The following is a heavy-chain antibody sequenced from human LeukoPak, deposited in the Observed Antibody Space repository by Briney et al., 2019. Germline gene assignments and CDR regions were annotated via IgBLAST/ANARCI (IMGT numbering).Heavy chain of an antibody. D-gene: IGHD4-23*01. CDR2: ISSNGGST. CDR3: ARALAVVNDYWYFDL. J-gene: IGHJ2*01. Sequence: GGSLRLSCSASGFTFSSYAMHWVRQAPGKGLEYVSAISSNGGSTYYADSVKGRFTISRDNSKNTLYLQMSSLRAEDTAVYYCARALAVVNDYWYFDLWGRGTLVTVSS. CDR1: GFTFSSYA. V-gene: IGHV3-64D*06.